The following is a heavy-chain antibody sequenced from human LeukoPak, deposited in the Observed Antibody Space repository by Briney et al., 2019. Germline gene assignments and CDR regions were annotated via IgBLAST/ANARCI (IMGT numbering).Heavy chain of an antibody. D-gene: IGHD6-6*01. CDR2: ISGSGGST. Sequence: GGSLRLSSTASGFTFSSYAMNWVRQAPGKGLEWVSAISGSGGSTYYADSVKGRFTISRENSKSTLYLQMNSLRAEDTALYYCAKARGYSSSSENNWFDPWGQGTLVTVSS. J-gene: IGHJ5*02. CDR1: GFTFSSYA. V-gene: IGHV3-23*01. CDR3: AKARGYSSSSENNWFDP.